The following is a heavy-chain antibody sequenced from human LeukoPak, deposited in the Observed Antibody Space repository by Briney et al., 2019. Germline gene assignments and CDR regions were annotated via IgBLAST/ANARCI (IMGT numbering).Heavy chain of an antibody. D-gene: IGHD3-10*01. CDR2: ISWNGGII. J-gene: IGHJ4*02. V-gene: IGHV3-9*01. CDR1: GFTFENYA. CDR3: AKGGLRLYFGQFHY. Sequence: GGSLRFSCAASGFTFENYAVHWVRKVPGKGLEWVSGISWNGGIIGYADSVKGRFTISRDSAKNSLYLQMNSLRVEDTALYYCAKGGLRLYFGQFHYWGQGTLVTVSS.